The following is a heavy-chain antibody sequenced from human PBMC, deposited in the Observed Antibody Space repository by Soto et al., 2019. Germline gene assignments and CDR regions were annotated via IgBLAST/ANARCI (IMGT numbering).Heavy chain of an antibody. J-gene: IGHJ4*02. V-gene: IGHV1-69*12. CDR2: IIPIFGTA. Sequence: QVQLVQSGAEVKKPGSSVKVSCKASGGTFSSYAISWVRQAPGQGLEWMGGIIPIFGTANYAQKFQGRVTLTADESTRTAYMELSSLRSEDTAVYYCATLLSGYVRISSCWDPEDYFDYWGQGTLVTVSS. CDR3: ATLLSGYVRISSCWDPEDYFDY. D-gene: IGHD5-12*01. CDR1: GGTFSSYA.